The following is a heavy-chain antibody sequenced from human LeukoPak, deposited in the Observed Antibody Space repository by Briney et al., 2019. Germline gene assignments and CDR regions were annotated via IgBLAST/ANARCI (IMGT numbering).Heavy chain of an antibody. D-gene: IGHD3-10*02. CDR1: GFTFSSYE. CDR2: ISSGGSTI. Sequence: GGTLRLSCAASGFTFSSYEMNWVRQAQGQGLERVSYISSGGSTIYYADSVKGRFTISRDNAKNSLYLQMNSLRAEDTAVYYCAELGITMIGGVWGKGTTVTISS. CDR3: AELGITMIGGV. J-gene: IGHJ6*04. V-gene: IGHV3-48*03.